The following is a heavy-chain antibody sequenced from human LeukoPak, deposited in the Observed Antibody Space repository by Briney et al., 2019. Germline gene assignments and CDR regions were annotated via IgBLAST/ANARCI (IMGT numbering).Heavy chain of an antibody. CDR3: ARGYCSGGSCYSVFWCDP. CDR2: IRFDGSNK. V-gene: IGHV3-30*02. Sequence: GGSLRLSCVASVFTFSSYGMHWVCQAPGRGLEWVSFIRFDGSNKFYADSVKGRFTISRDNSKNTLYLQMNSLRAEDTAVYYCARGYCSGGSCYSVFWCDPWGQGTRVTVSS. J-gene: IGHJ5*02. D-gene: IGHD2-15*01. CDR1: VFTFSSYG.